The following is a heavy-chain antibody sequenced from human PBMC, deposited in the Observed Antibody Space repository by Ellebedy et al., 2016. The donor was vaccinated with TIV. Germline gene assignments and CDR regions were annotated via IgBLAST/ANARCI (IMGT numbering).Heavy chain of an antibody. CDR3: ARALAASGKVTYYYGMDV. D-gene: IGHD6-13*01. CDR2: IYFSGST. J-gene: IGHJ6*02. CDR1: GGYLRTYY. V-gene: IGHV4-59*01. Sequence: SETLSLXXTVSGGYLRTYYWSWIRQTPGKGLEWIGYIYFSGSTDYNPSLKSRVTISVDTSKNQFSLNLRSVTAADTAVYYYARALAASGKVTYYYGMDVWGQGTTVTVSS.